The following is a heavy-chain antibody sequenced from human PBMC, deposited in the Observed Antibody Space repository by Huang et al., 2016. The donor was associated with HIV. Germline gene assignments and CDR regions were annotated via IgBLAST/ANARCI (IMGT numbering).Heavy chain of an antibody. J-gene: IGHJ5*02. V-gene: IGHV3-7*01. CDR1: GFTFGSYW. D-gene: IGHD6-13*01. CDR2: LKQEGRPK. Sequence: EVQLVESGGGLVQPGGSLRLSCAAAGFTFGSYWMSWVRQAPGKGLEVVANLKQEGRPKYYVDSVNGRFTISRDNAKNSLYLQMNSLRVEDTAVYYCAREETGYSSSWYDPWGQGTLVTVSS. CDR3: AREETGYSSSWYDP.